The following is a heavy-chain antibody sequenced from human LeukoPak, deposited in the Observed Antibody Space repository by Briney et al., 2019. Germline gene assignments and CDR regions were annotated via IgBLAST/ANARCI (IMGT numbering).Heavy chain of an antibody. D-gene: IGHD3-22*01. Sequence: ASVKVSCKASDHTFTNYGISWVRQAPGQGLEWMGWISAYNNNTNYAQKFQGRITMTTDTSTSTAYMELRSLRSDDAAMYFCARDKGYYDTGGYYAFDIWGQGTMVTVSS. CDR3: ARDKGYYDTGGYYAFDI. CDR1: DHTFTNYG. CDR2: ISAYNNNT. J-gene: IGHJ3*02. V-gene: IGHV1-18*01.